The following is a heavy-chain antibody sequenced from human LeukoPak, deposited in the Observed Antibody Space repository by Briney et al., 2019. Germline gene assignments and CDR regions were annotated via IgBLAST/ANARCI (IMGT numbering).Heavy chain of an antibody. V-gene: IGHV1-18*01. CDR1: GYTFTSYD. CDR3: AREGRSFLSIAAAGKPVGDY. Sequence: GASVKVSCKASGYTFTSYDINWVRQAPGQGLEWMGWISAYNGNTNYAQKLQGRVTMTTDTSTGTAYMELRSLRSDDTAVYYCAREGRSFLSIAAAGKPVGDYWGQGTLVTVSS. CDR2: ISAYNGNT. D-gene: IGHD6-13*01. J-gene: IGHJ4*02.